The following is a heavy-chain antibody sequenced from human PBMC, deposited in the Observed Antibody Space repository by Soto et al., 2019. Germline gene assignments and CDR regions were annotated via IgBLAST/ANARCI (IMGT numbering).Heavy chain of an antibody. CDR3: ARVERGITIFGVVIPPFDY. V-gene: IGHV3-11*01. CDR1: GFTFSDYY. CDR2: ISSSGSTI. J-gene: IGHJ4*02. Sequence: QVQLVESGGGLVKPGGSLRLSCAASGFTFSDYYMSWIRQAPGKGLEWVSYISSSGSTIYYADSVKGRFTISRDNAKNSLYLHMNSLGAEDTAVYYCARVERGITIFGVVIPPFDYWGQGTLVTVSS. D-gene: IGHD3-3*01.